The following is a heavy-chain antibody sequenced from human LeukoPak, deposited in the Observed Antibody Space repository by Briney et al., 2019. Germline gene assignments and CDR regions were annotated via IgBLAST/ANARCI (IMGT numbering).Heavy chain of an antibody. V-gene: IGHV5-51*01. CDR1: GYTYTSYW. J-gene: IGHJ4*02. Sequence: GEFLKISCKGSGYTYTSYWIGWVRQMPGKGLEWMGIIYPGDSDTRYSPSFQGQVTISADKSISTAYLQWSSLKASDTAMYYCARLGSSSWYSVDYWGQGTLVTVSS. D-gene: IGHD6-13*01. CDR2: IYPGDSDT. CDR3: ARLGSSSWYSVDY.